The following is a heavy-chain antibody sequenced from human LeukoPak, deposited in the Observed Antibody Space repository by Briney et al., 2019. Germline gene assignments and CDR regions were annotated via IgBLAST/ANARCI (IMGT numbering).Heavy chain of an antibody. CDR2: ISAYNGNT. CDR3: ASDGGTTNYYMDV. J-gene: IGHJ6*03. D-gene: IGHD1-7*01. Sequence: GASVKVSCKASGYTFTSYGISWVRQAPGQGLEWMGWISAYNGNTNYAQKFQGRVTMTEDTSTDTAYMELSSLRSEDTAVYYCASDGGTTNYYMDVWGKGTTVTVSS. V-gene: IGHV1-18*01. CDR1: GYTFTSYG.